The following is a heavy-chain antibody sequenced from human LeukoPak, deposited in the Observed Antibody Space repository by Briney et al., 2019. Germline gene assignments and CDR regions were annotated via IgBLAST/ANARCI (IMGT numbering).Heavy chain of an antibody. CDR3: ARRQLHYDFWSGDDWYFDL. D-gene: IGHD3-3*01. Sequence: PSETLSLTCTVSGGSISSSSYYWGWIRQPPGKGLEWIGNIFYTGGTYYNPSLKSRVTMPKGTSRNHFSLELSSVTAADTAVYYCARRQLHYDFWSGDDWYFDLWGRGTLVTVSS. CDR1: GGSISSSSYY. V-gene: IGHV4-39*02. CDR2: IFYTGGT. J-gene: IGHJ2*01.